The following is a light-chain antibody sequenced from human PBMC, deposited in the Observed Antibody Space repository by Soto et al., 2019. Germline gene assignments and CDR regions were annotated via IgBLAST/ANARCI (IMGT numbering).Light chain of an antibody. CDR2: KAS. V-gene: IGKV1-5*03. CDR1: QSISSW. J-gene: IGKJ3*01. Sequence: DIKMTQSPSTLSASVGDSVAITCRASQSISSWLAWYHQKPGKAPKLLIYKASSLESGVTSRFSGSGSGTEFTRTIGSLQPDDLATYYCQQYNSSPCTFGPGTKLDSK. CDR3: QQYNSSPCT.